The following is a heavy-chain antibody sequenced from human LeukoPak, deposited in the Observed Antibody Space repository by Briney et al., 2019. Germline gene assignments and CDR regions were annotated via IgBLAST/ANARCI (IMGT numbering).Heavy chain of an antibody. V-gene: IGHV1-18*01. CDR3: ARAPDDYAFWSGPFDY. CDR1: GYTFTNYG. Sequence: ASVKVSCKASGYTFTNYGISWVRQAPGQGLEWMGWISAYSGNTNYAQNLQGRVTMTTDTSTSTAYMELRSLRSDGTAVYYCARAPDDYAFWSGPFDYWGRGTLVTVSS. CDR2: ISAYSGNT. J-gene: IGHJ4*02. D-gene: IGHD3-3*01.